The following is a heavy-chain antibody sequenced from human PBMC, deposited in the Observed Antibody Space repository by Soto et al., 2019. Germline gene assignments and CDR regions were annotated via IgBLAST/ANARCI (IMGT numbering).Heavy chain of an antibody. CDR1: GGTFSSYA. J-gene: IGHJ4*02. V-gene: IGHV1-69*13. Sequence: GASVKVSCKASGGTFSSYAISWVRQAPGQGLEWMGGIIPIFGTANYAQKFQGRVTITADESTSAAYMELSSLRSEDTAVYYCARRFQRYYYDSSGYYWDYWGQGTFVTVS. CDR2: IIPIFGTA. D-gene: IGHD3-22*01. CDR3: ARRFQRYYYDSSGYYWDY.